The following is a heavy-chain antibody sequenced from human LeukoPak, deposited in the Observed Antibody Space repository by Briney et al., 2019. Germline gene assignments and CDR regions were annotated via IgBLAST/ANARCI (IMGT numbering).Heavy chain of an antibody. CDR1: GFTFSSYS. CDR2: ISSISSYI. CDR3: ARPHLPYGGYTYYFDC. V-gene: IGHV3-21*01. J-gene: IGHJ4*02. D-gene: IGHD5-12*01. Sequence: GGSLRLSGAASGFTFSSYSMNWVRQAPGKGLEWVSSISSISSYIYYADSVKGRFTISRDNAKNSLYLQMNSLRAEDTAVYYCARPHLPYGGYTYYFDCWGQGTLVTVSS.